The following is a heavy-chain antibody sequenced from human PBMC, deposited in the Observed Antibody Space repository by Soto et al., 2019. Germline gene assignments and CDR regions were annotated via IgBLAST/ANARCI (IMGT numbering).Heavy chain of an antibody. CDR3: AACGGDCYLEGKNYYYYYGMDV. CDR1: GFTFTSSA. J-gene: IGHJ6*02. D-gene: IGHD2-21*02. CDR2: IVVGSGNT. V-gene: IGHV1-58*01. Sequence: ASVKVSCKASGFTFTSSAVQWVRQARGQRLEWIGWIVVGSGNTNYAQKFQERVTITRDMSTSTAYMELSSLRSEDTAVYYCAACGGDCYLEGKNYYYYYGMDVWGQGTTVTVSS.